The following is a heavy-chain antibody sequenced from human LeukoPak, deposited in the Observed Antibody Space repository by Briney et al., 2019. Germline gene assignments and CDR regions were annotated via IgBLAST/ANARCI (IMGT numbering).Heavy chain of an antibody. CDR2: INHSGST. D-gene: IGHD2-15*01. CDR3: ARAPTLYCSGGSCYFDY. Sequence: SETLSLTCAVYGGSFSGYYWSWIRQPPGKGLEWIGEINHSGSTNYNPSLKSRVTIPVDTSKNQFSLKLSSVTAADTAVYYCARAPTLYCSGGSCYFDYWGQGTLVTVSS. CDR1: GGSFSGYY. V-gene: IGHV4-34*01. J-gene: IGHJ4*02.